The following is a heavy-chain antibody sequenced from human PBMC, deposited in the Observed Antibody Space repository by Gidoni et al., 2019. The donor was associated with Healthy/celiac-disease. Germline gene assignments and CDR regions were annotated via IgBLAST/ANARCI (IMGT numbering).Heavy chain of an antibody. CDR3: ARGGYYYDSSGYYGAFDI. J-gene: IGHJ3*02. CDR1: GGSISRGGYS. D-gene: IGHD3-22*01. V-gene: IGHV4-30-2*01. Sequence: QLQLQESGSGLVKPSQTLSLTCAVPGGSISRGGYSWSWIRQPPGEGLEWIGYIYHSGSTYYNPSLKSRVTISVDRSKNQFSLKLSSVTAADTAVYYCARGGYYYDSSGYYGAFDIWGQGTMVTVSS. CDR2: IYHSGST.